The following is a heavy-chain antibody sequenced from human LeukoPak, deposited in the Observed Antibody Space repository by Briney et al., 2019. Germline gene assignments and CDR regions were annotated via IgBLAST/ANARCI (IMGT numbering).Heavy chain of an antibody. J-gene: IGHJ6*02. D-gene: IGHD5-18*01. CDR2: ISFDGSNE. V-gene: IGHV3-30*04. CDR3: ARADSTMVTGGGMDV. CDR1: GFSFSLHA. Sequence: PGGSLRLSCAASGFSFSLHAVDWVRQAPGKGLEWVAFISFDGSNEYYPDSVKGRFTIYRDNSKNTLFLQMNNLTVEDTAVYYCARADSTMVTGGGMDVWGQGTTVTVSS.